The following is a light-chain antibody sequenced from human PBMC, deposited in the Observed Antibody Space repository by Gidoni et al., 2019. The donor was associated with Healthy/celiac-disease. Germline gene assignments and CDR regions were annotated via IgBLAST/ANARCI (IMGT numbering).Light chain of an antibody. CDR2: TAS. CDR1: QSISSY. V-gene: IGKV1-39*01. J-gene: IGKJ1*01. Sequence: DIQMTQSPSSLSASVGDRVTITCRASQSISSYLNWYQQNPGKAPKLLIYTASSLQSGVPSRFSGSGSGTEFTLTISSLQPEDFATYYCQQSYSTRPWTFGQGTKVEIK. CDR3: QQSYSTRPWT.